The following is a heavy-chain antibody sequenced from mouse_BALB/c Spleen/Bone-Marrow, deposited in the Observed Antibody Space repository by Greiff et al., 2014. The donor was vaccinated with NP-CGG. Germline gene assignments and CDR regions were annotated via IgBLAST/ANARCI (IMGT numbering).Heavy chain of an antibody. CDR1: GFAFSSYD. D-gene: IGHD1-1*01. Sequence: DVKLVESGGDLVRPGGSLKLSCSASGFAFSSYDMSWVRQTPEKRLEWVAYISSGGGSTYYPDTVKGRFTISRDNAKNTLYLQMXSLKSEDTAMYYCARHRYGFDYWGQGTTLTVSS. CDR3: ARHRYGFDY. J-gene: IGHJ2*01. V-gene: IGHV5-12-1*01. CDR2: ISSGGGST.